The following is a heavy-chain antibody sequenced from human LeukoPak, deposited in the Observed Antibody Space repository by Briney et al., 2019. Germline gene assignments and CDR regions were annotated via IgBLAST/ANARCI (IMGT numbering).Heavy chain of an antibody. J-gene: IGHJ1*01. CDR2: IYSGGST. CDR3: AREGYCSGGSCWRYFQH. Sequence: GGSLRLSCAASGFTFSSYSMNWVRQAPGKGLEWVSVIYSGGSTYYAHSVKGRFTISRDNSKNTLYLQMNSLRAEDTAVYYCAREGYCSGGSCWRYFQHWGQGTLVTVSS. D-gene: IGHD2-15*01. CDR1: GFTFSSYS. V-gene: IGHV3-66*02.